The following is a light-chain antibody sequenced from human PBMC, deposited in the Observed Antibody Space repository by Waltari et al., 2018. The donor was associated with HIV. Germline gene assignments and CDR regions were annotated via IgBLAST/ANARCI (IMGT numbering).Light chain of an antibody. J-gene: IGKJ4*01. V-gene: IGKV4-1*01. CDR2: WAS. CDR1: RSVLYSANNKNY. CDR3: QQYYSTPLT. Sequence: DIVMTQSPDSLAVSLGEGATINCKSSRSVLYSANNKNYLAWYQQKPGQPPKLLIYWASTRESGVPDRFSGSGSGTDFTLTISSLQAEDVAVYYCQQYYSTPLTFGGGTTVEIK.